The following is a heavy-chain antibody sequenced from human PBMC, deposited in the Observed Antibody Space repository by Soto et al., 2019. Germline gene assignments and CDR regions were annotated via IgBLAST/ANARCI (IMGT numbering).Heavy chain of an antibody. CDR1: GFTFSSYS. CDR3: ARDIRDAFDI. D-gene: IGHD1-20*01. CDR2: ISSSSSYI. V-gene: IGHV3-21*01. Sequence: GGSLRLSCAASGFTFSSYSMNWVPQAPGKGLEWVSSISSSSSYIYYADSVKGRFTISRDNAKNSLYLQMNSLRAEDTAVYYCARDIRDAFDIWGQGTMVTVSS. J-gene: IGHJ3*02.